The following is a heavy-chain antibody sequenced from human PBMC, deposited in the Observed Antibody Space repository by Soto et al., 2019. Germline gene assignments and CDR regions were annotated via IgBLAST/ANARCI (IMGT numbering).Heavy chain of an antibody. CDR2: IYYSGST. D-gene: IGHD3-22*01. CDR1: GGSISSSSYY. J-gene: IGHJ4*02. Sequence: QLQLQESGPGLVKPSETLSLTCSVSGGSISSSSYYWGWIRQPPGKGLEWIASIYYSGSTYYNPSLKSRVTISVDTSKNQFSLNLSSVTAADTAVYYCARHNYYDDYWGQGTLVTVSS. V-gene: IGHV4-39*01. CDR3: ARHNYYDDY.